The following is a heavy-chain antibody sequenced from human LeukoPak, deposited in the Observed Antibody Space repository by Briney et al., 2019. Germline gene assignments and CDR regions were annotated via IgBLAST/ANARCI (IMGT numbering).Heavy chain of an antibody. CDR3: ARDRGDIVATGVLGY. Sequence: PGGSLRLSCAASGFTFDDYAMHWVRQAPGKGLEWVSAISGSGGSTYYADSVKGRFTISRDNSKNTLYLQMNSLRAEDTAVYYCARDRGDIVATGVLGYWGQGTLVTVSS. D-gene: IGHD5-12*01. V-gene: IGHV3-23*01. CDR2: ISGSGGST. CDR1: GFTFDDYA. J-gene: IGHJ4*02.